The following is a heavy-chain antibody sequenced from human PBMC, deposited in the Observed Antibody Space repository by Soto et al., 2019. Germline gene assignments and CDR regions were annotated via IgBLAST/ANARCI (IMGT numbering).Heavy chain of an antibody. D-gene: IGHD3-22*01. CDR3: ASRGGGAYYYASSGYSNDAFDI. CDR2: ISAYNGNT. J-gene: IGHJ3*02. V-gene: IGHV1-18*01. CDR1: GYTFTSYG. Sequence: ASVKVSCKASGYTFTSYGISRVRQAPGQGLEGMGWISAYNGNTNYAQKLQGRVTMTTDTTTSTAYMELRSLRSDDTAVYYCASRGGGAYYYASSGYSNDAFDIWGQGSMVTVSS.